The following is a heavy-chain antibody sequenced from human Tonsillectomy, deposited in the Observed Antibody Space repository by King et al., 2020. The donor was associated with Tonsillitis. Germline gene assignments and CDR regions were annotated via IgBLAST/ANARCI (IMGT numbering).Heavy chain of an antibody. D-gene: IGHD2-15*01. CDR1: GFTFSGFW. CDR3: ARSSGVEDAFDI. J-gene: IGHJ3*02. CDR2: IKQDGSEK. V-gene: IGHV3-7*01. Sequence: VQLMESGGGLVQPGGSLRLSCAASGFTFSGFWMTWVRQAPGKGLEWVANIKQDGSEKYYVDSVKGRFTISRDNAKNSLYLQMNSLRAEDTAVYYCARSSGVEDAFDIWGQGTMVTVSS.